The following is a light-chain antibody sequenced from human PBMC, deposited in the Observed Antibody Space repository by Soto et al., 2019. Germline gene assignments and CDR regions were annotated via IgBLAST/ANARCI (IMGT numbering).Light chain of an antibody. V-gene: IGKV3-15*01. CDR3: QHYHGSPIT. Sequence: EIVMTHSPATVSVSPGEGATVSCRASQSVRSHLAWYQHKPGQAPRLLFYDASTRATGIPARFSGSGSGTESTLTISSLPSEDFELYYCQHYHGSPITFGQGTRLEIK. J-gene: IGKJ5*01. CDR2: DAS. CDR1: QSVRSH.